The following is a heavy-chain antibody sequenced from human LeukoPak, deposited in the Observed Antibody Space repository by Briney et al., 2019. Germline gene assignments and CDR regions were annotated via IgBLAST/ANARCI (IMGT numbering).Heavy chain of an antibody. D-gene: IGHD2-8*01. J-gene: IGHJ6*03. CDR3: ARDSRVYAFYYYYYYMDV. CDR1: GGSISSYY. Sequence: PSETLSLTCTVSGGSISSYYWSWIRQPPGKGLEWIGYIYYSGGTNYNPSLKSRVTMSVDTSKNQFSLKLSSVTAADTAVYYCARDSRVYAFYYYYYYMDVWGKGTTVTVSS. CDR2: IYYSGGT. V-gene: IGHV4-59*12.